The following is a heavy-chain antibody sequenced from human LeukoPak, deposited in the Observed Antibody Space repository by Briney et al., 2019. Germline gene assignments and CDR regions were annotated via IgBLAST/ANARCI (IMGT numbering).Heavy chain of an antibody. D-gene: IGHD1-26*01. Sequence: SEILSLTCAVSGGSISSGGYSWSWIRQPPGKGLEWIGCSYHSGSTYYNPSLKSRVTISVDRSKNQLSLKLSSVTAADTAVYYCARQVGATSYFDYWGQGALVTVSS. CDR3: ARQVGATSYFDY. J-gene: IGHJ4*02. CDR2: SYHSGST. CDR1: GGSISSGGYS. V-gene: IGHV4-30-2*01.